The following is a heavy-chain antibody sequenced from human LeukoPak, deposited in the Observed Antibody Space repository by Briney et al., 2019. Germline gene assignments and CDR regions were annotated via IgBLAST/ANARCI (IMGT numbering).Heavy chain of an antibody. CDR2: ISFDGSHK. CDR3: AKGTAVDRQYFEN. D-gene: IGHD1-1*01. CDR1: FXXXXXG. Sequence: FXXXXXGMXWVXQAPGKGLEWVAAISFDGSHKYYADSVKGRFTISRDNSMNTLYLQMNSLRAEDTAVYYCAKGTAVDRQYFENWGQGTLVTVSS. J-gene: IGHJ4*02. V-gene: IGHV3-30*18.